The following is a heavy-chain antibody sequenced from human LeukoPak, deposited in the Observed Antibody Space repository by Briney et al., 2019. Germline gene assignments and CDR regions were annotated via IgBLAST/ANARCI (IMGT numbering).Heavy chain of an antibody. V-gene: IGHV4-59*12. J-gene: IGHJ5*02. Sequence: PSETLSLTCTVSGGSISGYYWSWIRQPPGKGLEYIGYIYYSGSTYYNPSLKSRVTISVDTSKNQFSLKLSSVTAADTAVYYCARDLRNRIVGATIPVQLFDPWGQGTLVTVSS. D-gene: IGHD1-26*01. CDR3: ARDLRNRIVGATIPVQLFDP. CDR1: GGSISGYY. CDR2: IYYSGST.